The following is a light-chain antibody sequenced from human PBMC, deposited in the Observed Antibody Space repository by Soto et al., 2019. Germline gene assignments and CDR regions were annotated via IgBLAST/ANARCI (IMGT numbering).Light chain of an antibody. CDR2: GTS. J-gene: IGKJ3*01. V-gene: IGKV3-20*01. CDR3: QHFGRSPGVT. Sequence: EIVLTQSPGTLSLYPGERATLSCRASQSINSRYLAWYQQKPGQAPRLLIYGTSSRATGIPDRFSGIGSGTDFTLTISRLWSEDCAVYFWQHFGRSPGVTFGPWTTLDIK. CDR1: QSINSRY.